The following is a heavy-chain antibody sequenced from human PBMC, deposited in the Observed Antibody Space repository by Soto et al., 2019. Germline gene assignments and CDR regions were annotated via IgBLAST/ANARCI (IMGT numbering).Heavy chain of an antibody. J-gene: IGHJ4*02. D-gene: IGHD5-18*01. Sequence: QVQLVQSGAEVKKPGSSVKVSCKASGGTFSSYAISWVRQAPGQGLEWRGEIIPIFGTANYAQKVQARVTITADESTSTAYMEVSTLRAEDPAVYYCARVEYSYAGNYFDYYGQGTLVTVSS. CDR3: ARVEYSYAGNYFDY. CDR2: IIPIFGTA. CDR1: GGTFSSYA. V-gene: IGHV1-69*01.